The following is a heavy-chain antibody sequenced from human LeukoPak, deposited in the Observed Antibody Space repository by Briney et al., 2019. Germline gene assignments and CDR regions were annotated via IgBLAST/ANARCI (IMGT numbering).Heavy chain of an antibody. CDR2: IVVGSGNT. CDR1: GFTFTSSA. J-gene: IGHJ4*02. CDR3: AAGYDSSGYVN. V-gene: IGHV1-58*02. D-gene: IGHD3-22*01. Sequence: SVKVSCKASGFTFTSSAMQWVRQARGQRLEWIGWIVVGSGNTNYAQKFQERVTITRDVSTSTAYMELSSLRSEETAVYYCAAGYDSSGYVNWGQGTLVTVSS.